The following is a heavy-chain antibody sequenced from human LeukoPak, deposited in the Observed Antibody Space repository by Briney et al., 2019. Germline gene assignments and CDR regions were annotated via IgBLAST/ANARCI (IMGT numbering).Heavy chain of an antibody. CDR2: ISYDGSNK. CDR1: GFTFSSYV. D-gene: IGHD2-2*01. V-gene: IGHV3-30-3*01. J-gene: IGHJ4*02. CDR3: ARAPVPNCTTTRCYVFDY. Sequence: GGSLRLSCAAPGFTFSSYVMHWVRQAPGKGLEWVAIISYDGSNKYYADSVKGRFTISRDNSKNTLYLQMNSLRAEDTGVFYCARAPVPNCTTTRCYVFDYWGQGTLVTVSS.